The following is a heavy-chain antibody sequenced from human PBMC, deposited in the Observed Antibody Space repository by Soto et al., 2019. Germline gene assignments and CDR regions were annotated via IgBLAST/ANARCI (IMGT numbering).Heavy chain of an antibody. D-gene: IGHD2-2*01. J-gene: IGHJ5*02. CDR3: ARDTTYLHDDWFDP. V-gene: IGHV4-59*12. CDR2: TYYGGST. Sequence: SETLSLTCAVSGGSISDYFWNWVRQPPGKGLEWIGHTYYGGSTNYNPSLSSRVFISIDMSKNQVSLRLSSLTGADTAVYYCARDTTYLHDDWFDPWGQGTLVTASS. CDR1: GGSISDYF.